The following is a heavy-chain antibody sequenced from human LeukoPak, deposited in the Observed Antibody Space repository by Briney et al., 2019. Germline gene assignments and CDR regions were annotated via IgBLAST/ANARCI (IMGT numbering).Heavy chain of an antibody. D-gene: IGHD3-22*01. V-gene: IGHV3-7*01. Sequence: GGSLRLSCSVSGFTFSTYVMHWVRQAPGKGLEWVANIKQDGSEKYYVDSVKGRFTISRDNAKNSLYLQMNSLRAEDTAVYYCARDAYYDSSGYTKNFDYWGQGTLVTVSS. CDR3: ARDAYYDSSGYTKNFDY. CDR2: IKQDGSEK. J-gene: IGHJ4*02. CDR1: GFTFSTYV.